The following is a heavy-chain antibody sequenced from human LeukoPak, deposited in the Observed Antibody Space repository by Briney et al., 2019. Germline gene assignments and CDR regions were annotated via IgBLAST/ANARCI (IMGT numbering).Heavy chain of an antibody. V-gene: IGHV3-23*01. CDR1: GFTFSSYA. Sequence: TGGSLRLSCAASGFTFSSYAMSWVRQGPGKGLQWVSAISGAGDSTTYADAVKGRFTVSRDNSKNTLYLQINSLRAEDTAVYYCAKHLIDARVPDYWGQGTLVTVSS. CDR2: ISGAGDST. J-gene: IGHJ4*02. CDR3: AKHLIDARVPDY. D-gene: IGHD3-16*01.